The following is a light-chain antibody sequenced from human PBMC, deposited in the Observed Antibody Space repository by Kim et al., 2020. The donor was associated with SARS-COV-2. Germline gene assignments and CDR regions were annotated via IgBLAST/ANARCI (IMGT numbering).Light chain of an antibody. CDR3: QQYNSYWT. CDR1: QSVKSW. V-gene: IGKV1-5*01. CDR2: DAS. J-gene: IGKJ1*01. Sequence: DIQMTQSPSTLSAIVGDRVTITCRASQSVKSWLAWYQQKPGKAPRLLIYDASTLEGGVPSRFSGSGSGTEFTLTINSLQPDDFATYYCQQYNSYWTFGQGTKVDIK.